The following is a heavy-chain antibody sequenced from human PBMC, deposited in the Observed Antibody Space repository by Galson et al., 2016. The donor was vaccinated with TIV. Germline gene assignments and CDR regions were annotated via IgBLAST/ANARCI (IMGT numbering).Heavy chain of an antibody. J-gene: IGHJ6*02. D-gene: IGHD2-8*01. V-gene: IGHV1-69-2*01. CDR3: ATVRLRGSGGMDV. CDR1: GYTFTDYY. CDR2: IDPEDGQT. Sequence: VKVSCKVSGYTFTDYYMHWMQQTPGKGFEWMGHIDPEDGQTKYAARFQGRITMTADTSTDTAYLELSSLRSEDTAIYYCATVRLRGSGGMDVWGQGTTVIVSS.